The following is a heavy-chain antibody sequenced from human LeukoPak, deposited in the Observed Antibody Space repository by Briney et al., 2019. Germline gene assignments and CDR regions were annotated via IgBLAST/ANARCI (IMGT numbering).Heavy chain of an antibody. Sequence: GGSLRLSCAASGFTFSSYGMHWVRQAPGKGLEWVAVMSYAGSTEYYADSVKGRFTISRDNSKNTLYLQINSLRAEDTAVYYCTKEPIPVAGGYYFDYWGQGTLVTVSS. J-gene: IGHJ4*02. CDR2: MSYAGSTE. CDR3: TKEPIPVAGGYYFDY. V-gene: IGHV3-30*18. D-gene: IGHD6-19*01. CDR1: GFTFSSYG.